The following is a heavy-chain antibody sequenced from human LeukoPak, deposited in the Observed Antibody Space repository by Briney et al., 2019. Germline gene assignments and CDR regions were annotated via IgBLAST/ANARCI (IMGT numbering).Heavy chain of an antibody. Sequence: ASVKVSCKASGYTFTSYGISWVRQAPGQGLEWMGWISACNGNTNYAQKLQGRVTMTTDTSTSTAYMELRSLRSEDTAVYYCATHYYDSSGHAVDYWGQGTLVTVSS. CDR2: ISACNGNT. J-gene: IGHJ4*02. D-gene: IGHD3-22*01. CDR1: GYTFTSYG. V-gene: IGHV1-18*01. CDR3: ATHYYDSSGHAVDY.